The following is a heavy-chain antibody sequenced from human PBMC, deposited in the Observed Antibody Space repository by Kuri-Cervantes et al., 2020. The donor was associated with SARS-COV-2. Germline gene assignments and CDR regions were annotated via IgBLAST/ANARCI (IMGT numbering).Heavy chain of an antibody. J-gene: IGHJ4*02. CDR2: IYYSGST. D-gene: IGHD6-19*01. V-gene: IGHV4-39*01. Sequence: ESLKISCTVSGGSISGSNYYWGWIRQPPGKGLEWIGSIYYSGSTHYNPSLKSRVSISVDTSRNQFSLQVSSVTAADTAVYSCARRYGGHFHAVAAPGPYYFDYWGQGTLVTVSS. CDR1: GGSISGSNYY. CDR3: ARRYGGHFHAVAAPGPYYFDY.